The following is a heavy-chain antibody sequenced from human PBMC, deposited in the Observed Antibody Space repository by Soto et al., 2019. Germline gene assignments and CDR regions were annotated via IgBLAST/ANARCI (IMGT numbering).Heavy chain of an antibody. CDR1: GYTFTSYG. Sequence: ASVKVPCKASGYTFTSYGISWVRQAPGQGLEWMGWISAYNGNTNYAQKLQGRVTMTTDTSTSTAYMELRSLRSDDTAVYYCARDRGSYSHYYYGMDVWGQGTTVTVSS. D-gene: IGHD1-26*01. V-gene: IGHV1-18*04. CDR2: ISAYNGNT. J-gene: IGHJ6*02. CDR3: ARDRGSYSHYYYGMDV.